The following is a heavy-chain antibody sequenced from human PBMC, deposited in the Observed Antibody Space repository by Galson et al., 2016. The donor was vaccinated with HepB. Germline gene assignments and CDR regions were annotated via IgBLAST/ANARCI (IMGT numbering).Heavy chain of an antibody. J-gene: IGHJ5*02. CDR1: GYTFTSYG. D-gene: IGHD6-19*01. Sequence: SVKVSCKASGYTFTSYGTSWVRQVPGQGLEWMGWINAYNVNTNYAQKLQGRVTMTTDTSTSTAYMELRSLTSDDTAVYYCARRAVAGTENWFDPWGQGTLVTVSS. CDR3: ARRAVAGTENWFDP. CDR2: INAYNVNT. V-gene: IGHV1-18*04.